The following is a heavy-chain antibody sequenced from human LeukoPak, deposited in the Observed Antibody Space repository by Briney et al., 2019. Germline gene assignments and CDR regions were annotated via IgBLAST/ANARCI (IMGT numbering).Heavy chain of an antibody. CDR3: ARLARPARTGFDY. V-gene: IGHV4-39*01. Sequence: SETLSLTCTVSGGSFSSSGYYWGRIRQPPGKGLGWFGSISYSGSTYYNPSLKSRATISVDTSKNQFSLKLRSVTAADTALYYCARLARPARTGFDYWGQGTLVTVSS. CDR1: GGSFSSSGYY. CDR2: ISYSGST. D-gene: IGHD1-14*01. J-gene: IGHJ4*02.